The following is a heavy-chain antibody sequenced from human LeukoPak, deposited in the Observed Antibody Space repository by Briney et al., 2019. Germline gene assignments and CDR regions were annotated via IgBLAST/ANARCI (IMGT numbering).Heavy chain of an antibody. CDR2: IYTSGST. J-gene: IGHJ4*02. CDR3: ARGWYSSSWYPI. Sequence: SQTLSLTCTVSGGSISSGDYYWSWIRQPAGKGLEWIGRIYTSGSTNYNPSLKSRVTISVDTSKNQFSLKLSSVTAADTAVYYCARGWYSSSWYPIWGQGTLVTVSS. V-gene: IGHV4-61*02. CDR1: GGSISSGDYY. D-gene: IGHD6-13*01.